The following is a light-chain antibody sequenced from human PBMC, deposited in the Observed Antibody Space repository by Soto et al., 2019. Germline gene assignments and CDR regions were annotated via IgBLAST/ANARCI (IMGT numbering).Light chain of an antibody. Sequence: EIVLTHSPGTLSLSPLEIATLSFRASQSVSNNYLAWYQQKPGQAPRLLIYGASNRATGIPDRFSGSGSGTDFTLTISRLEPEDFAVYYCQQYGSSGTFGQGTKVDI. CDR2: GAS. CDR1: QSVSNNY. V-gene: IGKV3-20*01. J-gene: IGKJ1*01. CDR3: QQYGSSGT.